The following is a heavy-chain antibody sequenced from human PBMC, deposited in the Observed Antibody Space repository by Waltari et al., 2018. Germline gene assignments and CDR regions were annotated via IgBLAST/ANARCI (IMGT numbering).Heavy chain of an antibody. V-gene: IGHV3-23*01. CDR3: AKAGDYYDSSGPDY. CDR1: GFTFSSYA. D-gene: IGHD3-22*01. CDR2: ISGSGGST. Sequence: EVQLLESGGGLVQPGGSLRLSCAASGFTFSSYAMSWVRQAPGKGLEGVSAISGSGGSTYYADSVKGRFTISRDNAKNTLYLQMNSLRAEDTAVYYCAKAGDYYDSSGPDYWGQGTLVTVSS. J-gene: IGHJ4*02.